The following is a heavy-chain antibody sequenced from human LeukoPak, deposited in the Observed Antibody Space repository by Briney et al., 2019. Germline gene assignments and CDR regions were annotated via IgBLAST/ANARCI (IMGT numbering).Heavy chain of an antibody. CDR2: IYSGGST. CDR3: AKGQDIVVVIGVDY. V-gene: IGHV3-53*01. J-gene: IGHJ4*02. CDR1: GFTVSSNY. Sequence: GGSLRLSCAASGFTVSSNYMSWVRQAPGKGLEWVSVIYSGGSTYYADSLKGRFTISRDNSKNTLYLQMNSLRAEDTAVYYCAKGQDIVVVIGVDYWGQGTLVTVSS. D-gene: IGHD2-2*01.